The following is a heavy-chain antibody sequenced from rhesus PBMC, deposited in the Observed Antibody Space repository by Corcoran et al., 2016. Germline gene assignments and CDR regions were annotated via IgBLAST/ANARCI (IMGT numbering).Heavy chain of an antibody. CDR3: AREDTSSGWYSDY. J-gene: IGHJ4*01. D-gene: IGHD6-31*01. CDR2: INGDVGTT. CDR1: GASISSYW. Sequence: QVQLQESGPGLVKPSETLSLTCAVSGASISSYWWSWIRQSPGKGLEWIGEINGDVGTTSPHPSLMIRVTISKDASKNQFSLRLSSVTAADTAVYYCAREDTSSGWYSDYWGQGVLVTVSS. V-gene: IGHV4-80*01.